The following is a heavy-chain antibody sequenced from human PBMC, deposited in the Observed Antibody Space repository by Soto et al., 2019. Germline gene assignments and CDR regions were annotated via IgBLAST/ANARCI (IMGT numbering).Heavy chain of an antibody. J-gene: IGHJ6*02. CDR2: IIPMFGTA. Sequence: QVQLVQSGAEVKKPGSSVKVSCKASGGTFSTDNISWVRQAPGQGLEWMGGIIPMFGTANNAQKFQGRVTITADESTSTAYMELSSLRSEDTAVYFCAREIDGYYGMDVWGQGTTVTVAS. V-gene: IGHV1-69*12. CDR3: AREIDGYYGMDV. CDR1: GGTFSTDN.